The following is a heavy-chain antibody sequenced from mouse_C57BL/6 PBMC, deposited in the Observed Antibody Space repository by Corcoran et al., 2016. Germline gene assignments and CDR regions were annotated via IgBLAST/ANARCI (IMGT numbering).Heavy chain of an antibody. CDR3: ARSGHYYGRSDYFDY. D-gene: IGHD1-1*01. Sequence: QVQLKQSVSELVSPGASVKLSCKASGYTFTDSYINWVKQRPGQGLEWSARIYPGSGKTYYNEQFKGKATLPAEKSSSTAYMQLSSLTSEDSAVYFWARSGHYYGRSDYFDYWGQGTTLTVSS. CDR2: IYPGSGKT. CDR1: GYTFTDSY. V-gene: IGHV1-76*01. J-gene: IGHJ2*01.